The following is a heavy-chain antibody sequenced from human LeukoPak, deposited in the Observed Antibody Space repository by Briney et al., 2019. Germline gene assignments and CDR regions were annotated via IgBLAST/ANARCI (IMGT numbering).Heavy chain of an antibody. V-gene: IGHV5-51*01. J-gene: IGHJ4*02. Sequence: GESLKISCKGSGYSFTSYWIGWVRQMPGKGLEWMGIIYPGDSDTRYSPSFQGQVTMSVDKSINTAYLEWSSLKASDTAIYYCAWYMKSSAWFHYWGQGTLVTVAS. CDR3: AWYMKSSAWFHY. D-gene: IGHD3-22*01. CDR2: IYPGDSDT. CDR1: GYSFTSYW.